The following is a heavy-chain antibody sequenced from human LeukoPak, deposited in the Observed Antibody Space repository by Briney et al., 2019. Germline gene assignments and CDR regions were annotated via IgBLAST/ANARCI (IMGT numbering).Heavy chain of an antibody. V-gene: IGHV3-11*04. CDR1: GFTFSDRY. D-gene: IGHD5-12*01. J-gene: IGHJ4*02. Sequence: GGSLRLSCVAAGFTFSDRYMSWIRQAPGKGMEWVAYISPSADNIHYADSVKGRFTISRDNARNSLFLQMNGLKAEDTAVYYCVTESGWLFDYWGQGTLVTVSS. CDR3: VTESGWLFDY. CDR2: ISPSADNI.